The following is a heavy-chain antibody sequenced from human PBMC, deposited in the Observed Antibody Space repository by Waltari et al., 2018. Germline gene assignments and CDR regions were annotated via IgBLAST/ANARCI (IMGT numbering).Heavy chain of an antibody. CDR3: ARTPRAFYFDY. D-gene: IGHD1-7*01. J-gene: IGHJ4*02. V-gene: IGHV3-23*01. Sequence: EVLLLESGGGFGQLGGSLRLSCAASGFTFSTHAMSSVRQAPGTGLEWVSTSGGNTYYADSGKGRFPISRDNSKNTLYLQMDSLRGEDTAVYYCARTPRAFYFDYWCQGTLVTGSS. CDR1: GFTFSTHA. CDR2: SGGNT.